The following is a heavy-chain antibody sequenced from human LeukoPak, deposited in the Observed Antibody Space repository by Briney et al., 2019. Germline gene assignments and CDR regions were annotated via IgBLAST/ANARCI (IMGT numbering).Heavy chain of an antibody. CDR1: GFAFSTYN. CDR2: ISGSGGST. CDR3: AKDTRYYDFWSGYYVNWFDP. D-gene: IGHD3-3*01. V-gene: IGHV3-23*01. Sequence: PGRPLRLSCAASGFAFSTYNMHWVRQAPGKGLEWVSAISGSGGSTYYADSVKGRFTISRDNSKNTLYLQMNSLRAEDTAVYYCAKDTRYYDFWSGYYVNWFDPWGQGTLVTVSS. J-gene: IGHJ5*02.